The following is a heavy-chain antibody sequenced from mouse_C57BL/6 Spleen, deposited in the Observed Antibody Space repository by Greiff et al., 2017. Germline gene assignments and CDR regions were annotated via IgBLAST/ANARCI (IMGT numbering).Heavy chain of an antibody. CDR1: GYAFSSSW. D-gene: IGHD2-4*01. J-gene: IGHJ4*01. Sequence: QVQLQQSGPELVKPGASVKISCKASGYAFSSSWMNWVKQRPGKGLEWIGRIYPGDGDTNYNGKFKGQATLTAAKSSSTAYMQLSSRSSEDSAVYFCAIIYYDYDDYAMDYWGQGTSVTVSS. CDR3: AIIYYDYDDYAMDY. CDR2: IYPGDGDT. V-gene: IGHV1-82*01.